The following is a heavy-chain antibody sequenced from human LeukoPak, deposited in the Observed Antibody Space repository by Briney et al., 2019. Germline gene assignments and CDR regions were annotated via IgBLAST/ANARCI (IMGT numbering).Heavy chain of an antibody. Sequence: PGGSLRLSCAASGFTFSSYRMNWVRQAPGKGLEWVSSISSSSSYIYYADSVKGRFTISRDNAKNSLYLQMNSLRAEDTAVYYCARDLEREGGYSYGYYAYWGQGTLVTVSS. CDR1: GFTFSSYR. D-gene: IGHD5-18*01. CDR2: ISSSSSYI. J-gene: IGHJ4*02. CDR3: ARDLEREGGYSYGYYAY. V-gene: IGHV3-21*01.